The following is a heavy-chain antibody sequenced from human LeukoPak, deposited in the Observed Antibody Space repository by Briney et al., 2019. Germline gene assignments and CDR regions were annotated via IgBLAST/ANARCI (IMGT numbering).Heavy chain of an antibody. CDR2: ISYDGSNK. D-gene: IGHD3-9*01. CDR3: ARDSVLRYVDWLGRYYFDY. Sequence: HPGGSLRLSCAASGFTFSSYAMHWVRQAPGKGLEWVAVISYDGSNKYYADSVKGRFTISRDNSKNTLYLQMNSLRAEATAVYYCARDSVLRYVDWLGRYYFDYWGQGTLVTVSS. J-gene: IGHJ4*02. V-gene: IGHV3-30-3*01. CDR1: GFTFSSYA.